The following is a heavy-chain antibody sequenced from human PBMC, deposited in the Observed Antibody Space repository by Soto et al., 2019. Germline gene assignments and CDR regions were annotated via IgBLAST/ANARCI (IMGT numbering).Heavy chain of an antibody. CDR2: IAYSGYNK. CDR1: GFSFSSYP. V-gene: IGHV3-30-3*01. Sequence: QVQLVESGGGVVQPGGSLRLSCEASGFSFSSYPMHWVRQAPGKGLEWVAVIAYSGYNKDYAGSVKGRFTSSRDNSKNALYLQMNNLRSEDTAVYYCAREQWELPYFDFWGQGTLVTVSS. CDR3: AREQWELPYFDF. J-gene: IGHJ4*02. D-gene: IGHD1-26*01.